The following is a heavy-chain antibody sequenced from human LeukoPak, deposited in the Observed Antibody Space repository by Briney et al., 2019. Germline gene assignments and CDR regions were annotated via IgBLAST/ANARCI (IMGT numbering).Heavy chain of an antibody. CDR2: FYYSRGT. J-gene: IGHJ6*03. Sequence: PSETLSLTCTVSGDSITSFYWSWIRQSPGKGLEWIGYFYYSRGTTYNPSLRSRATISADTSQNQFSLKLRPVTAADTAVYYCARAISAWSYFYYMDVWGKGTTVTVSS. CDR3: ARAISAWSYFYYMDV. V-gene: IGHV4-59*01. CDR1: GDSITSFY. D-gene: IGHD6-19*01.